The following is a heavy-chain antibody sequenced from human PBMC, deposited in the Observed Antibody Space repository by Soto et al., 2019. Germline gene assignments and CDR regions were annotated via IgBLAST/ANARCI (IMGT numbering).Heavy chain of an antibody. D-gene: IGHD3-3*01. CDR1: GFTFSDYY. J-gene: IGHJ6*03. CDR2: ISSSGSTI. V-gene: IGHV3-11*01. Sequence: GGSLRLSCAASGFTFSDYYMSWIRQAPGKGLELVSYISSSGSTIYYADSVKGRFTISRDNAKNSLYLQMNSLRAEDTAVYYCARDGVGVVYYYYYMDVWGKGTTVTVSS. CDR3: ARDGVGVVYYYYYMDV.